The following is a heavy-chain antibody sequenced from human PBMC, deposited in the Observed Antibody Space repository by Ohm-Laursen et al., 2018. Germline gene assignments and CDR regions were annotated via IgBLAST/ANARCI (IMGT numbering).Heavy chain of an antibody. D-gene: IGHD3-10*01. CDR1: GFIFRNSG. V-gene: IGHV3-33*06. Sequence: SLRLSCAASGFIFRNSGMHWVRQAPGKGLEWVAVIWYDGSNKYYADSVKGRFTISRDNSENTLYLQMSSLRAEDTAVYYCAKEWGYYGSGSYFDYWGQGTLVTVSS. J-gene: IGHJ4*02. CDR3: AKEWGYYGSGSYFDY. CDR2: IWYDGSNK.